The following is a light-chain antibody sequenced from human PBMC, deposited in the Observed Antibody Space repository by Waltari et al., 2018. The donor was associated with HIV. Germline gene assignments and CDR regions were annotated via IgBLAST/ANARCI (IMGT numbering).Light chain of an antibody. CDR2: QNS. CDR1: KLGDTY. CDR3: QAWDSSSAVV. V-gene: IGLV3-1*01. J-gene: IGLJ2*01. Sequence: SYELTQPPSVSVSPGQTASITCSGDKLGDTYASWYQQKPRQSPVLGIYQNSKRPSGIPWRFSGSNSGDTATLTISGTQAVDEADYYCQAWDSSSAVVFGGGTKLTVL.